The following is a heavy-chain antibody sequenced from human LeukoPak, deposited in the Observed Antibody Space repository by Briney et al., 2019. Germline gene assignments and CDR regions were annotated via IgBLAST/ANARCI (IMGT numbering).Heavy chain of an antibody. J-gene: IGHJ6*02. D-gene: IGHD2-15*01. CDR1: GSRFTNYW. V-gene: IGHV5-51*01. Sequence: GESLKISGKDSGSRFTNYWIGWVRQMPGKGLEWMGIIYPGDSHTRYSPSFQGQVTISADKSIGTAYLQWSSLKASDTAIYYCAGGPTVYGMDVWGQGTTVTVSS. CDR2: IYPGDSHT. CDR3: AGGPTVYGMDV.